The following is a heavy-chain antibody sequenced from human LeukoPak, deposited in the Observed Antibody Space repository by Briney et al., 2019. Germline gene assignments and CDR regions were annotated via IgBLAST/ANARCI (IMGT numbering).Heavy chain of an antibody. Sequence: GGSLRLSCAASGFTVSSNYMSWVRQAPGKGLEWVSVIYSGGSTYYADSVKGRFTISRDNSKNTLYLQMNSLRAEDTAVYYCARDRITVGGAGAKYYGMDVWGQGTTVTVSS. D-gene: IGHD3-16*01. CDR3: ARDRITVGGAGAKYYGMDV. CDR2: IYSGGST. CDR1: GFTVSSNY. J-gene: IGHJ6*02. V-gene: IGHV3-66*01.